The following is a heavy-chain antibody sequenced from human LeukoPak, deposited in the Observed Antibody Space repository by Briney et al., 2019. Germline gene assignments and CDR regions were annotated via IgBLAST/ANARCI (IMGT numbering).Heavy chain of an antibody. Sequence: GGSLRLSCAASGFTFSSYWMHWVRQAPGKGVVWVSRINSDGSSTSYADSVKGRFTISRDNAKNTLYLQMSSLRAEDTAVYYCARATRDDYYDSSGYSDAFDIWGQGTMVTVSS. CDR3: ARATRDDYYDSSGYSDAFDI. D-gene: IGHD3-22*01. J-gene: IGHJ3*02. CDR2: INSDGSST. CDR1: GFTFSSYW. V-gene: IGHV3-74*01.